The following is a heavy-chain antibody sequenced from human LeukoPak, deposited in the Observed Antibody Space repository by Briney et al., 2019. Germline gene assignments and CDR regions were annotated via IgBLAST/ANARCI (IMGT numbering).Heavy chain of an antibody. J-gene: IGHJ4*02. V-gene: IGHV3-48*03. D-gene: IGHD5-24*01. CDR2: ISSSGSTI. Sequence: GGSLRLSCTASGFTFSSYEMNWVRQAPGKGLEWVSYISSSGSTIYYADSVKGRFSISRDNAKNSLYLQMNSLRAEDSAVYYCARDSKMGLDYWGQGTLVTVSS. CDR1: GFTFSSYE. CDR3: ARDSKMGLDY.